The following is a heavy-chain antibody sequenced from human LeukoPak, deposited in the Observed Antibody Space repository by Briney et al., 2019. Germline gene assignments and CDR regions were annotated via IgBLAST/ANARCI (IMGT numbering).Heavy chain of an antibody. J-gene: IGHJ5*02. D-gene: IGHD3-9*01. CDR2: IYHSGST. CDR1: GGSISSGGYY. V-gene: IGHV4-30-2*01. CDR3: ARDMRYFSRWFDP. Sequence: SETLSLTCTVSGGSISSGGYYWSWIRQPPGKGLEWIGYIYHSGSTYYNPSLKSRVTISVDRSKNQFSLKLSSVTAADTAVYYCARDMRYFSRWFDPWGQGTLVTVSS.